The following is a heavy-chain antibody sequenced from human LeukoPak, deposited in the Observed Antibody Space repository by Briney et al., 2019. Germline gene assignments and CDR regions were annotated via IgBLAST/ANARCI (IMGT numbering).Heavy chain of an antibody. V-gene: IGHV3-7*01. CDR2: IKQDGSEK. CDR1: GFTFSSYW. Sequence: GGSLRLSCAASGFTFSSYWMSWVRQAPGKGLEWVANIKQDGSEKYYVDSVKGRFTISRDNAKNSLYLQMNSLRAEDTAVYYCARVFGMGYYYGSGKSDYWGQGTLVTVSS. J-gene: IGHJ4*02. CDR3: ARVFGMGYYYGSGKSDY. D-gene: IGHD3-10*01.